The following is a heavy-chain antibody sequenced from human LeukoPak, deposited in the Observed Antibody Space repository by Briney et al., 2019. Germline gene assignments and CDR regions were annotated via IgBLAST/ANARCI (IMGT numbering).Heavy chain of an antibody. V-gene: IGHV3-23*01. CDR1: GFTFSTFA. CDR2: ISGSGGST. Sequence: PGGSLRLSCAASGFTFSTFAMIWVRQAPGKGLEWVSAISGSGGSTYYADSVKGRFTISRDNSKNTLYLQMNSLRAEDTAVYYCAKAESEYSSYLLRYYYYMDVWGKGTTVTVSS. J-gene: IGHJ6*03. CDR3: AKAESEYSSYLLRYYYYMDV. D-gene: IGHD6-6*01.